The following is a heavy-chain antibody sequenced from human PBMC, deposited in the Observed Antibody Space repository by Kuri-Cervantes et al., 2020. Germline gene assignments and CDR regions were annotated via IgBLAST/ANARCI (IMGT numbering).Heavy chain of an antibody. CDR3: ARHITVDTAMAD. J-gene: IGHJ4*02. D-gene: IGHD5-18*01. V-gene: IGHV4-39*01. CDR1: GGSISSSSYY. CDR2: IYYSGST. Sequence: SETLSLTCTVSGGSISSSSYYWGWIRQPPGKGLEWIGSIYYSGSTYYNPSLKGRVTISVDTSKNQFSLKLSSVTAADTAVYYCARHITVDTAMADWGQGTLVTVSS.